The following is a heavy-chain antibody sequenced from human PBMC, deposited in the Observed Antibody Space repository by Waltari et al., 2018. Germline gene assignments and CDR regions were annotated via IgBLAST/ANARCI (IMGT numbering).Heavy chain of an antibody. Sequence: QVQLVQSGAEVKKPGASVKVSCKASGYTFTSYAMHWVRQAPGQRLGWMGWINAGNGNTKYSQKFQGRVTITRDTSASTAYMELSSLRSEDTAVYYCARDWGLNYYDSSGYYNWFDPWGQGTLFTVSS. CDR3: ARDWGLNYYDSSGYYNWFDP. CDR2: INAGNGNT. J-gene: IGHJ5*02. V-gene: IGHV1-3*01. D-gene: IGHD3-22*01. CDR1: GYTFTSYA.